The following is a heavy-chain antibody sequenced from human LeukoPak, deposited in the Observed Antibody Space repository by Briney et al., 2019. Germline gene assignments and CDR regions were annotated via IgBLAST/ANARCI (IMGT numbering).Heavy chain of an antibody. V-gene: IGHV1-24*01. J-gene: IGHJ1*01. Sequence: GASVKVSCKVSGYTLTELSMHWVRQAPGKGLEWMGGFDPEDGETIYAQKFQGRVTMTEDTSTDTAYMELSSLRSEDTAVYYCATGTNYDSSGPEAWKYFQHWGQGTLVTVSS. CDR3: ATGTNYDSSGPEAWKYFQH. CDR2: FDPEDGET. CDR1: GYTLTELS. D-gene: IGHD3-22*01.